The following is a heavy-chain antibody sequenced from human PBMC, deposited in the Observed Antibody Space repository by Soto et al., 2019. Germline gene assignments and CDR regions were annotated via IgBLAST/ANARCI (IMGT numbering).Heavy chain of an antibody. CDR1: GGTFSRYS. CDR3: ARGDRDRETGLVPAAIDGMDV. V-gene: IGHV1-69*02. D-gene: IGHD2-2*01. CDR2: IIPIFGIA. J-gene: IGHJ6*01. Sequence: QVQLVQSGAEVKKPGSSVKVSCKASGGTFSRYSITWVRQAPGHGLEWIGRIIPIFGIASYAQKFQGRVTITADESTSTAYMELSSLRSDDTAVYYCARGDRDRETGLVPAAIDGMDVWGQGTTVTGSS.